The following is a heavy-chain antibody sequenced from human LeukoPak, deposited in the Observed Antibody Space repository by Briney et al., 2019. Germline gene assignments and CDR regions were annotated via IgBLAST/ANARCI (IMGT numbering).Heavy chain of an antibody. J-gene: IGHJ6*03. CDR1: GFTFSTYD. CDR2: IDTTGDT. V-gene: IGHV3-13*01. Sequence: GGSLRLSCAASGFTFSTYDMHWVRQATGKGLEWVSAIDTTGDTYYPGSVKGRFTISRDNSKNTLYLQMNSLRAEDTAVYYCAKGGYGVYYYMDVWGKGTTVTVSS. CDR3: AKGGYGVYYYMDV. D-gene: IGHD5-12*01.